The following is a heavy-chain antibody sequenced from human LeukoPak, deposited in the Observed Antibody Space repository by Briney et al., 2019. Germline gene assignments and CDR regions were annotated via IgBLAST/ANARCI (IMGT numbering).Heavy chain of an antibody. Sequence: SETLSLTCTVSGGSISSSSYYWGWIRQPPGKGLEWIGSIYYSGSTYYNPSLKSRVTISVDTSKNQFSLKLSSVTAADTAVYYCARVMYSRLPLYYFDYWGQGTLVTVSS. CDR1: GGSISSSSYY. V-gene: IGHV4-39*07. J-gene: IGHJ4*02. CDR2: IYYSGST. D-gene: IGHD6-13*01. CDR3: ARVMYSRLPLYYFDY.